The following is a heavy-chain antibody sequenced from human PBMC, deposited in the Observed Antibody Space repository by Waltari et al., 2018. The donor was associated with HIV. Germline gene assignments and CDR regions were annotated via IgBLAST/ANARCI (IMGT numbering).Heavy chain of an antibody. CDR2: ISSYNGHT. V-gene: IGHV1-18*01. J-gene: IGHJ4*02. CDR1: GYTFTSYG. Sequence: QVQLVQSGAEVKKPGASVKVSCKASGYTFTSYGISWVRQAPGQGLEWMGWISSYNGHTNYAPKLQGRGAMTTYTSTNTAYRALRSLRSDDTAVYYCARVRSSSWSPWYIDYWGQGTPVTVSS. D-gene: IGHD6-13*01. CDR3: ARVRSSSWSPWYIDY.